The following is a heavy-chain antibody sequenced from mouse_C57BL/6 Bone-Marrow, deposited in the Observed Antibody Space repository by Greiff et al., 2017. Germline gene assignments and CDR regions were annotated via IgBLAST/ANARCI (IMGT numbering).Heavy chain of an antibody. CDR2: IDPANGNT. J-gene: IGHJ2*01. CDR1: GFNFKNTY. Sequence: VQLQQSVAELVRPGASVKLSCTASGFNFKNTYMHWVKQRPEQGLEWIGRIDPANGNTKYAPKFQGKATITADTSSNTAYLQLSNRTSEDTALYYCARDYGSGYDYWGQGTTLTVSS. D-gene: IGHD1-1*01. V-gene: IGHV14-3*01. CDR3: ARDYGSGYDY.